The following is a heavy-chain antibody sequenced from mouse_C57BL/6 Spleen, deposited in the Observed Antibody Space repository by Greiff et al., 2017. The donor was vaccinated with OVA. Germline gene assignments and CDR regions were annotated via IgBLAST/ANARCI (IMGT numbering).Heavy chain of an antibody. Sequence: VQLQESGPGLVKPSQSLSLTCSVTGYSITSGYYWNWIRQFPGNKLEWMGYISYDGSNNYNPSLKNRISITRDTSKNQFFLKLNSVTTEDTATYYCARSHDGYYNYYAMDYWGQGTSVTVSS. D-gene: IGHD2-3*01. CDR2: ISYDGSN. V-gene: IGHV3-6*01. CDR3: ARSHDGYYNYYAMDY. CDR1: GYSITSGYY. J-gene: IGHJ4*01.